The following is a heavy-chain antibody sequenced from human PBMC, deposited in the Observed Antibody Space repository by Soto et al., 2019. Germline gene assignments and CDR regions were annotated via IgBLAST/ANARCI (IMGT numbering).Heavy chain of an antibody. J-gene: IGHJ6*02. V-gene: IGHV3-74*01. CDR1: GFTLNNYW. D-gene: IGHD6-13*01. CDR2: INGDATST. CDR3: ARGDIAAETFFYYYGMDL. Sequence: QLVESGGGLVHPGGSLRLSCAASGFTLNNYWMHWVRQAPGMGLVWVSRINGDATSTSYADSVKGRFTISRDNARNTLYLQMNSLRAEDTALYYCARGDIAAETFFYYYGMDLWGQGTTVTVS.